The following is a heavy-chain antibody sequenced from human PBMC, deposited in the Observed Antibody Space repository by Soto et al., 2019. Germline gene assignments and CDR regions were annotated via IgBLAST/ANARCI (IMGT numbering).Heavy chain of an antibody. CDR3: AKDFVGYVSY. J-gene: IGHJ4*02. D-gene: IGHD3-22*01. Sequence: EVQLLESGGGLVQPGGSLRLSCAASGFTFSSYAMSWVRQAPGKGLEWVSAISGSGGSTYYADSVKGRFTISRDNSKNTLYRQMTSLRAEDPAVYYCAKDFVGYVSYWGQGTLVNVSS. V-gene: IGHV3-23*01. CDR2: ISGSGGST. CDR1: GFTFSSYA.